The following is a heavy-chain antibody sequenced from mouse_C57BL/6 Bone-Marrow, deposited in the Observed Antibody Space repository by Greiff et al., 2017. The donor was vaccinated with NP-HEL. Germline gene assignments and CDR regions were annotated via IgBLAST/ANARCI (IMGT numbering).Heavy chain of an antibody. J-gene: IGHJ4*01. Sequence: EVQVVESGGGLVQPGGSLKLSCAASGFTFSDYYMYWVRQTPEKRLEWVAYISNGGGSTYYPDTVKGRFTISRDNAKNTLYLQMSRLKSEDTAMYYCARRMVAYAMDYWGQGTSVTVSS. CDR3: ARRMVAYAMDY. CDR2: ISNGGGST. V-gene: IGHV5-12*01. D-gene: IGHD2-3*01. CDR1: GFTFSDYY.